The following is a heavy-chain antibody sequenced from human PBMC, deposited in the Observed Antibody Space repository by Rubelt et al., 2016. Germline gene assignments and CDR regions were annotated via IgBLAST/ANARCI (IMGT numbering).Heavy chain of an antibody. CDR3: ARDGYNNIAFDY. V-gene: IGHV3-23*01. J-gene: IGHJ4*02. CDR2: VSGTGYST. Sequence: EVQLLESGGGLVQPGGSLRLSCAASGFTLSTYAMSWVRQAPGKGLEWVSAVSGTGYSTYYADSVKGRFTVSRDNSKDTLFLQMSSLRAEDTAVYYCARDGYNNIAFDYWGQGMLVTVSS. D-gene: IGHD5-24*01. CDR1: GFTLSTYA.